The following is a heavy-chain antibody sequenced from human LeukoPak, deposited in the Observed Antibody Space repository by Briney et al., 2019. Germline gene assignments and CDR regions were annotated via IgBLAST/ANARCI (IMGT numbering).Heavy chain of an antibody. J-gene: IGHJ4*02. CDR3: ARAYGSGSPYSSRY. D-gene: IGHD3-10*01. Sequence: GGPRNLPGEPSGFTFVDYYLTGIRHLPGKGWEWFSYISGSSSDTNYADSVKGRFTISRDNAKNSLYLQMNSLTAEDTAVYYCARAYGSGSPYSSRYWGQGTLVTVSS. CDR1: GFTFVDYY. V-gene: IGHV3-11*06. CDR2: ISGSSSDT.